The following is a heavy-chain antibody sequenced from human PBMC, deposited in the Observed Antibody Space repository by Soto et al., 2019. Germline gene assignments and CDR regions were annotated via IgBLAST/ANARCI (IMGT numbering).Heavy chain of an antibody. CDR2: ISGGGGTT. CDR3: AKTGRGFSYYYYYMDV. Sequence: GESLKISCAASGFTFTTYAMSWVRQAPGKGLEWVSVISGGGGTTYYADSVKGRFTISRDNSKNTLFLQMNSLRAEDTAVYYCAKTGRGFSYYYYYMDVWGKGTTVTVSS. CDR1: GFTFTTYA. V-gene: IGHV3-23*01. J-gene: IGHJ6*03.